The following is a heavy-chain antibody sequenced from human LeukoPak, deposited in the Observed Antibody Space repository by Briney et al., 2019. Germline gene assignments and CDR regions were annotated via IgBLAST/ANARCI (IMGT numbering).Heavy chain of an antibody. Sequence: SETLSLTCTVSGGSISSDYWSRIRQPPGKGLEWIGYIYKSGSTNYNPSLKSRVIISIDTSKNQFPLKLSSVTAADTAVYYCARPSSAYYYTFDYWGQGTLVTVSS. D-gene: IGHD3-22*01. J-gene: IGHJ4*02. V-gene: IGHV4-59*01. CDR2: IYKSGST. CDR1: GGSISSDY. CDR3: ARPSSAYYYTFDY.